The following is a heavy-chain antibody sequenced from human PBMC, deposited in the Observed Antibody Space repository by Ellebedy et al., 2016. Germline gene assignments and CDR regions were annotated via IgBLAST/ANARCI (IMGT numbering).Heavy chain of an antibody. CDR2: ISHDGANQ. Sequence: GESLKISXVASGFTFSSFGMHWVRQAPGKGLEWVAVISHDGANQYYGDSVKGRFTISRANSKNTLSLSINSLRPEDTAVYYCAKGHDYYDSSGYYFASINYYYGMDVWGQGTTVTVSS. V-gene: IGHV3-30*18. CDR1: GFTFSSFG. J-gene: IGHJ6*02. D-gene: IGHD3-22*01. CDR3: AKGHDYYDSSGYYFASINYYYGMDV.